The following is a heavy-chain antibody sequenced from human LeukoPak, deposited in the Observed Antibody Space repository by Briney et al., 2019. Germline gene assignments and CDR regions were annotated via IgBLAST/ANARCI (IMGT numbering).Heavy chain of an antibody. CDR2: MNPNSGNT. Sequence: ASVKVSCKASGYTFTSYDINWVRQATGQGLEWMGWMNPNSGNTGYAQKSQGRVTMTRNTSISTAYMELSSLRSENTAVYYCASGGVYCSGGSCYFRFDPWGQGTLVTVSS. D-gene: IGHD2-15*01. J-gene: IGHJ5*02. CDR3: ASGGVYCSGGSCYFRFDP. V-gene: IGHV1-8*01. CDR1: GYTFTSYD.